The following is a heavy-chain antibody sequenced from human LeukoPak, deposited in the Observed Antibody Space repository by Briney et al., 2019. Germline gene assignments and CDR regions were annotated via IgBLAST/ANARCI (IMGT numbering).Heavy chain of an antibody. CDR3: ARGRPHGNDY. D-gene: IGHD4-23*01. J-gene: IGHJ4*02. CDR2: IASDGSST. CDR1: GFTFSSYW. Sequence: GGSLRLSCAASGFTFSSYWMNWVRQAPGKGLVRVSRIASDGSSTTYADSVKGRFSISRDNAKNTLYLQMNSLRVEDTAVYYCARGRPHGNDYWGQGTLVTVSS. V-gene: IGHV3-74*01.